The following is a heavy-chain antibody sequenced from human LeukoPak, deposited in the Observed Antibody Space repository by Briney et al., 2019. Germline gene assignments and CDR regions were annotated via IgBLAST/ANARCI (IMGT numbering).Heavy chain of an antibody. D-gene: IGHD4/OR15-4a*01. CDR3: ARSTGVRYFDY. Sequence: SQTLSLTCAISGDTVSNNNAGWTWIRQSPSRGLEWLGRTYYRSKWYTEYAVSVKSRITIKSDTSKNQFSLQLNSVTPEDTAVYYCARSTGVRYFDYWGQGTLVTVSS. CDR1: GDTVSNNNAG. J-gene: IGHJ4*02. V-gene: IGHV6-1*01. CDR2: TYYRSKWYT.